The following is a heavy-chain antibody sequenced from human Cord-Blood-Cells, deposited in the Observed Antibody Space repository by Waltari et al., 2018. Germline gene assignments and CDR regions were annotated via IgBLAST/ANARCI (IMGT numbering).Heavy chain of an antibody. Sequence: QVQLVQSGAEVKKPGASVKVSCKASGYTFTGYYMHWVRQAPGQGLEWMRWSNPNSGGTNYAQKFQGRVTMTRDTSISTAYVELSRLRSADTAVYYCARVDYSSSSRWFDPWGQGTLVTVSS. CDR2: SNPNSGGT. J-gene: IGHJ5*02. D-gene: IGHD6-6*01. CDR1: GYTFTGYY. V-gene: IGHV1-2*02. CDR3: ARVDYSSSSRWFDP.